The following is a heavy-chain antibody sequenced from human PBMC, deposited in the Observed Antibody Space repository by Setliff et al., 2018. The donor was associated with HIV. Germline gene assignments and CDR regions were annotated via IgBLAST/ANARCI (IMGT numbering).Heavy chain of an antibody. CDR2: VSPDGYEK. D-gene: IGHD1-26*01. Sequence: PGGSLRLSCAAFGSGYSTFDMDWVRQTPGKGLEWVADVSPDGYEKRYADFVKGRFTVSRDNSKNILFLQMDSLGAEDTGIYYCAKPTSGMYPRAFDLWGRGTVVTVSS. J-gene: IGHJ3*01. CDR3: AKPTSGMYPRAFDL. V-gene: IGHV3-23*01. CDR1: GSGYSTFD.